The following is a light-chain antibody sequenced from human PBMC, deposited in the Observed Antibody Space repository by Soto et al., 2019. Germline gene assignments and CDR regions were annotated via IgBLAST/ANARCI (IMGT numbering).Light chain of an antibody. V-gene: IGLV7-46*01. CDR3: FLSQSGDRL. CDR2: DTY. Sequence: QDVVTQEPSLTVSPGGTVTLTCGSSTGGVTSGHWPYWIQQKPGQAPRTLIYDTYSKHSWTPGRFSGSIVGGKAALTLSGAQPEDEADYYCFLSQSGDRLFGGGTKLTVL. CDR1: TGGVTSGHW. J-gene: IGLJ3*02.